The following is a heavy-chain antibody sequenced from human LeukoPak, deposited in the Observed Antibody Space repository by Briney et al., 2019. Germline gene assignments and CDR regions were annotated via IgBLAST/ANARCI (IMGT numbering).Heavy chain of an antibody. CDR1: GYTFTGYY. Sequence: GASVKVSCKASGYTFTGYYMHWVRQAPGQGLEWMGRINPNSGGTSYAQKFQGRVTMTRDTSISTAYMELSRLRSDDTAVYYCARVPPRGSGSYNLFDYWGQGTLVTVSS. D-gene: IGHD1-26*01. CDR2: INPNSGGT. V-gene: IGHV1-2*06. CDR3: ARVPPRGSGSYNLFDY. J-gene: IGHJ4*02.